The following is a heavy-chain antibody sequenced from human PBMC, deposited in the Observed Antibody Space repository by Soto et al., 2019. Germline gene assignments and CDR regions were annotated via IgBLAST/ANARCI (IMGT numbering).Heavy chain of an antibody. Sequence: SETLSLTCTVSGGSISGYYWSWIRQPPGKGLEWIGYIYYSGSTNYNPSLKSRVTISVDTSKNQFSLKLSSVTAADTAVYYCARERFGRYYGSGSIMFDPWAEGTLVTVSS. V-gene: IGHV4-59*01. CDR3: ARERFGRYYGSGSIMFDP. D-gene: IGHD3-10*01. CDR2: IYYSGST. J-gene: IGHJ5*02. CDR1: GGSISGYY.